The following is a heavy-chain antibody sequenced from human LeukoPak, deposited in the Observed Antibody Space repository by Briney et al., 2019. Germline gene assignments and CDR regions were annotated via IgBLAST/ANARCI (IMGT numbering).Heavy chain of an antibody. V-gene: IGHV3-49*04. CDR3: TRNRGLDV. Sequence: PVGSLRLSCTTSGFTFGDYSMSWVRQAPGKGLEWVGFIRSKTYGGTTEYAASVKGRFAISRDDSESIAYLQMNSLKTEDTAVYYCTRNRGLDVWGQGTTVTVSS. CDR1: GFTFGDYS. J-gene: IGHJ6*02. CDR2: IRSKTYGGTT.